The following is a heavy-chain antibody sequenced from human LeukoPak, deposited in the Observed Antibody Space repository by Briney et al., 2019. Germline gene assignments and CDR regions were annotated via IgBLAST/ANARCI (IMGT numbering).Heavy chain of an antibody. J-gene: IGHJ3*02. CDR3: ASGSRRDHHDAFDI. V-gene: IGHV4-34*01. Sequence: GTLSLTCAVYGGTFSGYYWSWVRQPPGQGLEWIGEINHSGSTNYNPSLKIRVTISVDTSKNQLSLKLSSVTAADTAVYYCASGSRRDHHDAFDIWGQGTMVTVSS. CDR1: GGTFSGYY. CDR2: INHSGST.